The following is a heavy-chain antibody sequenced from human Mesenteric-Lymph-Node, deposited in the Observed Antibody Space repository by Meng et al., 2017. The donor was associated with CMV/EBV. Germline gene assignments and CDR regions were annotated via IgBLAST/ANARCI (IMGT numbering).Heavy chain of an antibody. Sequence: GESLKISCAPSGFTFSDYTMNWVRQAPGERPEWVSSISSTGRYIYYADSVKGRFTISRDNAKNSLYLQMNSLRAEDTAVYYCARGPEDMDFQHWGQGTLVTVSS. V-gene: IGHV3-21*01. CDR2: ISSTGRYI. CDR3: ARGPEDMDFQH. CDR1: GFTFSDYT. J-gene: IGHJ1*01. D-gene: IGHD2-15*01.